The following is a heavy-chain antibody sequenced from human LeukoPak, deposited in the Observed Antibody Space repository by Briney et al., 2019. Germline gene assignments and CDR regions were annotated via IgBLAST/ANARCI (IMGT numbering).Heavy chain of an antibody. CDR2: IWYDGSNK. V-gene: IGHV3-33*01. CDR1: GFTFSSYG. J-gene: IGHJ5*02. Sequence: GRSLRLSCAASGFTFSSYGMHWVRQAPGKGLEWVAVIWYDGSNKYYADSVKGRFTISRDNSKNTLYLQMNSLRAEDTAVYYCARSLERDYHGSNYYMNNWFDPWGQGTLVTVSS. CDR3: ARSLERDYHGSNYYMNNWFDP. D-gene: IGHD3-10*01.